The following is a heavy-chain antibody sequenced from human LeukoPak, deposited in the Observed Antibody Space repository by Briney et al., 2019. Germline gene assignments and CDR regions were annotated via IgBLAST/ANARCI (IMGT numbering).Heavy chain of an antibody. D-gene: IGHD6-13*01. CDR2: TNPSGGST. CDR3: ARDLPGIAAARGWFDP. V-gene: IGHV1-46*01. Sequence: GASVKVSCKASGYTFTSYYMHWVRQAPGQGLEWMGITNPSGGSTSYAQKFQGRVTMTRDTSTSTVYMELSSLRSEDTAVYYCARDLPGIAAARGWFDPWGQGTLVTVSS. J-gene: IGHJ5*02. CDR1: GYTFTSYY.